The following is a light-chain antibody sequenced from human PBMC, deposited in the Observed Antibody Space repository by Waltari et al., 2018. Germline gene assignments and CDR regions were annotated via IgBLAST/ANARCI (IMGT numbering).Light chain of an antibody. J-gene: IGKJ1*01. Sequence: EIVLTQSPGTLSLSPGERATLSCRASQSVSRALAWYQQKPGQAPRLLIYDASKRATASPDRFSGSGSGTDFSLTISRLEPEDFAVYYCQHYVSLPATFGQGTKVEVK. CDR1: QSVSRA. V-gene: IGKV3-20*01. CDR2: DAS. CDR3: QHYVSLPAT.